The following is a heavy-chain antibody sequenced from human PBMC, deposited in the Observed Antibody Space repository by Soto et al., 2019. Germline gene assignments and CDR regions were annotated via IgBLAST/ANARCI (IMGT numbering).Heavy chain of an antibody. CDR3: TVLEGASDI. D-gene: IGHD3-16*01. V-gene: IGHV3-30*03. Sequence: QVQLVESGGGVVQPGRSLRLSCAASGFTFSDYGMHWVRQAPGKGLEWVAVISFDGSNAYYADSVKGRFTISRDNPKNTLYLQMNSLRAEDTAVYYCTVLEGASDIWGQGTMVTVSS. J-gene: IGHJ3*02. CDR2: ISFDGSNA. CDR1: GFTFSDYG.